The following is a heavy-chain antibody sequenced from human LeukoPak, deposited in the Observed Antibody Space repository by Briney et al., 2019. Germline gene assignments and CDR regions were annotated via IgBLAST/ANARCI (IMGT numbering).Heavy chain of an antibody. CDR3: AREGVAVAGDY. J-gene: IGHJ4*02. CDR1: GYTFTSYY. V-gene: IGHV1-46*01. D-gene: IGHD6-19*01. Sequence: ASVTVSCKASGYTFTSYYMHWVRQAPGQGLEWMGIINPSGGSTSYAQKFQSRVTMTRNTSTSTVYMELSSLRSEDTAVYYCAREGVAVAGDYWGQGTLVTVSS. CDR2: INPSGGST.